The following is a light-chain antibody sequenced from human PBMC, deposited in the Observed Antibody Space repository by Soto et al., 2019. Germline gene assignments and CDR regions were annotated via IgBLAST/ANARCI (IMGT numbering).Light chain of an antibody. Sequence: QSVLTQPPSVSAAPGQKVTISCSGSSSNIGNNYVSWYQQLPGTAPKLLIYGNSNRPSGVPDRFSGSKSGTSASLAITGLQAEDEADYYCQSYDSSLSAFYVFGTGTKVTVL. CDR3: QSYDSSLSAFYV. CDR2: GNS. J-gene: IGLJ1*01. V-gene: IGLV1-40*01. CDR1: SSNIGNNY.